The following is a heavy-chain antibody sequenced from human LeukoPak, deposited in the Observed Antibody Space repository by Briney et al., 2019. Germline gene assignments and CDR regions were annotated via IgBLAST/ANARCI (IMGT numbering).Heavy chain of an antibody. CDR1: GYTLTELS. CDR3: ARPSSSADDDAFDI. D-gene: IGHD6-13*01. Sequence: ASVKVSCKVSGYTLTELSMHWVRQAPGKGLEWMGGFDPEDGETIYAQKFQGRVTITTDESTSTAYMELSSLRSEDTAVYYCARPSSSADDDAFDIWGQGTMVTVSS. V-gene: IGHV1-24*01. J-gene: IGHJ3*02. CDR2: FDPEDGET.